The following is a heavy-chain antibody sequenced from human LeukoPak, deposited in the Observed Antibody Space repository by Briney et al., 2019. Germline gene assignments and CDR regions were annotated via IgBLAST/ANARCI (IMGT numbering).Heavy chain of an antibody. CDR2: IYYSGST. CDR1: GGSISTHY. V-gene: IGHV4-59*08. Sequence: SETLSLTCTVSGGSISTHYWSWIRQPPGKGLEWIGDIYYSGSTKYNPSLKSRVTISVDTSKNQVSLKLSSVTATDTAVYYCARRREELLWFVAWGQGTLVTVSS. CDR3: ARRREELLWFVA. J-gene: IGHJ5*02. D-gene: IGHD3-10*01.